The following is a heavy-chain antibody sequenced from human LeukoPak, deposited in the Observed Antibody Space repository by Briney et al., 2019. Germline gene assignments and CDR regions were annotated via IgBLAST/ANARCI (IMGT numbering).Heavy chain of an antibody. Sequence: GGSLRLSCAASGFTVSSNYMSWVRQAPGKGLEWVSVIYSGGSTYYADSVKGRFTISRDNSKNTLYLQMGSLRAEDTAVYYCAELGITMIGGVWGKGTTVTIS. CDR3: AELGITMIGGV. CDR1: GFTVSSNY. V-gene: IGHV3-53*01. CDR2: IYSGGST. D-gene: IGHD3-10*02. J-gene: IGHJ6*03.